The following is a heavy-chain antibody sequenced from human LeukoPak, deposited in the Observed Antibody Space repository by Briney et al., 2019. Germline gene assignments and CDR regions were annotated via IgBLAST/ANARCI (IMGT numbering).Heavy chain of an antibody. J-gene: IGHJ4*02. CDR2: IRNKANSYAT. CDR3: TTLDFDY. V-gene: IGHV3-73*01. CDR1: GFTFSGSD. Sequence: GGSLRLSCAASGFTFSGSDMHWVRQASGKGLEWVGRIRNKANSYATAYAASVKGRFTISRDDSKNTAYLQMNSLKTEDTALYYCTTLDFDYWGQGTLVTVSS.